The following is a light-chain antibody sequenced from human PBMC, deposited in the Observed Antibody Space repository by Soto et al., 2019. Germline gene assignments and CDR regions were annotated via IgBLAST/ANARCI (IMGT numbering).Light chain of an antibody. J-gene: IGLJ3*02. CDR3: AVWDGSLSGWV. CDR2: KND. Sequence: QSVLTQPRSASGTPGQWVTISCSGSSSNTGKYYVYWYQQLPGTTPTHLIFKNDHRPSGVPAHRSGSKSGTSASLAISGLRSEEEADDYCAVWDGSLSGWVFGGGTKLTVL. V-gene: IGLV1-47*01. CDR1: SSNTGKYY.